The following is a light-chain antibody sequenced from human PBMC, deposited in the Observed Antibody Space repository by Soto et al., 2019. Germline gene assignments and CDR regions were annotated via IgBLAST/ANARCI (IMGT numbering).Light chain of an antibody. CDR1: NTDVGVYDY. J-gene: IGLJ3*02. V-gene: IGLV2-14*01. CDR3: SSYTTSATLV. CDR2: EVT. Sequence: QSVLTQPASVSGSPGQSITISCIGTNTDVGVYDYVSWYQQHPGKAPRVMIYEVTNRPSGVSNRFSGSKSGDTASLTISGLQSDDEADYYCSSYTTSATLVFGGGTKVTVL.